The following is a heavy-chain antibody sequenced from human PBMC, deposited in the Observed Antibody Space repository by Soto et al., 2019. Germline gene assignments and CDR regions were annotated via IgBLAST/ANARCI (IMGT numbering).Heavy chain of an antibody. CDR2: IYYSGST. V-gene: IGHV4-39*01. J-gene: IGHJ4*02. D-gene: IGHD3-22*01. CDR3: ASKRTSYYYDSSALDY. Sequence: QLQLQESGPGLVKPSETLSLTCTVSCGSISSSSYYWGWIRQPPGKGLEWIGSIYYSGSTYYNPSLKRRVTISVDTSTNQFSLKLSSVTAADTAVYYCASKRTSYYYDSSALDYWGQGTLVTVSS. CDR1: CGSISSSSYY.